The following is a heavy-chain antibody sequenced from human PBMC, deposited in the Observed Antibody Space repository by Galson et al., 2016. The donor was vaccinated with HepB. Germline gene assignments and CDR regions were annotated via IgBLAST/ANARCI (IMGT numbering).Heavy chain of an antibody. J-gene: IGHJ4*02. Sequence: SLRLSCAASGFRFSTYGMHWVRQAPGKGLEWVAVISYDGSNKYYADSVKGRFTISRDNSKNTLYLQMNSLRAEDTAVYYCAKVSVWYGISHGSFDYWGQGTRVTVSS. V-gene: IGHV3-30*18. CDR1: GFRFSTYG. CDR2: ISYDGSNK. D-gene: IGHD3-16*01. CDR3: AKVSVWYGISHGSFDY.